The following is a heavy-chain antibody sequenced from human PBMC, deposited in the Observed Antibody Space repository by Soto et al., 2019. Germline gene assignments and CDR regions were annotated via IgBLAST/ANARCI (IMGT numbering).Heavy chain of an antibody. CDR2: ISAYNGDT. CDR1: GYTFTRYS. CDR3: ARDHAGSGWFRFAY. Sequence: ASVKVSCKTSGYTFTRYSISWVRQAPGQGLEWMGWISAYNGDTNYAQNLQGRVTMTTDASTSTAYMELRSLRSDDTAMYYCARDHAGSGWFRFAYWGQGTLVTVSS. V-gene: IGHV1-18*01. D-gene: IGHD6-19*01. J-gene: IGHJ4*02.